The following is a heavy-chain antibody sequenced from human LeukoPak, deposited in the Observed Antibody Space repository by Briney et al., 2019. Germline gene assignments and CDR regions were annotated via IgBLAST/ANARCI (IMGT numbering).Heavy chain of an antibody. CDR3: ATGLYCSGGSCYGNDAFDI. CDR2: FDPEDGET. J-gene: IGHJ3*02. Sequence: ASVKVSCKVSGYTLTELSMHWVRQAPGKGLEWMGGFDPEDGETIYAQKFQGRVTMTEDTSTDTAYMELSSLRSEDTAVYYCATGLYCSGGSCYGNDAFDIWGQGTMVTVSS. CDR1: GYTLTELS. D-gene: IGHD2-15*01. V-gene: IGHV1-24*01.